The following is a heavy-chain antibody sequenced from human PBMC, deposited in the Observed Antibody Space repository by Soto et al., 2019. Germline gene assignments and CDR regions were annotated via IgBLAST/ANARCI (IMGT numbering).Heavy chain of an antibody. Sequence: GGSLRLSCAASGFTFSSYSMNWVRQAPGKGLEWVSYISSSSSTIYYADSVKGRFTISRDNAKNSLYLQMNSLRDEDTAVYYCARDPSYYGSGRHAYYYYGMDVWGQGTTVTVSS. CDR2: ISSSSSTI. D-gene: IGHD3-10*01. V-gene: IGHV3-48*02. CDR3: ARDPSYYGSGRHAYYYYGMDV. J-gene: IGHJ6*02. CDR1: GFTFSSYS.